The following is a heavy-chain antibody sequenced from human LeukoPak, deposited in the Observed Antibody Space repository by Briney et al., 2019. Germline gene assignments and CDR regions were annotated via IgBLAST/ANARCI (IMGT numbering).Heavy chain of an antibody. Sequence: SETLSLTCTVSGGSISSGDYYWSWIRQPPGKGLEWIGEINHSGSTNYNPSLKSRVTISVDTSKNQFSLKLSSVTAADTAVYYCARGRTYYEIWGGYYYYGMDVWGQGTTVTVSS. J-gene: IGHJ6*02. CDR1: GGSISSGDYY. CDR2: INHSGST. V-gene: IGHV4-39*07. CDR3: ARGRTYYEIWGGYYYYGMDV. D-gene: IGHD3-9*01.